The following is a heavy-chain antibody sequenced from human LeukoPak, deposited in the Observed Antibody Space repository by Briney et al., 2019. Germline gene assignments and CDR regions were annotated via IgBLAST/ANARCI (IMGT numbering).Heavy chain of an antibody. D-gene: IGHD4-23*01. Sequence: SETLSLTCTVSGGSISSYYWSWIRQPPGKGLEWIGYIYYSGSTNYNPSLKSRVTISVDTSKNQFSLKLSSVTAADTAVYYCASTVVTPEDNLDYWGQGTLVTVSS. J-gene: IGHJ4*02. CDR1: GGSISSYY. CDR2: IYYSGST. V-gene: IGHV4-59*01. CDR3: ASTVVTPEDNLDY.